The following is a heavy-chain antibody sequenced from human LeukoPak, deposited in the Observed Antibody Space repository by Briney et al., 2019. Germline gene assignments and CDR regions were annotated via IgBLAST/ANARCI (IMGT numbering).Heavy chain of an antibody. J-gene: IGHJ4*02. CDR3: ARLRGNEYYFDY. CDR1: GYTFSSSW. V-gene: IGHV5-10-1*01. D-gene: IGHD4-23*01. Sequence: GESLKISCQGAGYTFSSSWIGWVRQMPGKGLEWMGRIDPSDSYTNYSPSFQGHVTISADKSISTAYLQWSSLKASDTAMYYCARLRGNEYYFDYWGQGTLVTVSS. CDR2: IDPSDSYT.